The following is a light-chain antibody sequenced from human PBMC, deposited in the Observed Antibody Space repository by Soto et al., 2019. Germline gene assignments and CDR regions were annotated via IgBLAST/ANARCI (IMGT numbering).Light chain of an antibody. V-gene: IGLV2-8*01. CDR3: SSSAGSNGDVV. CDR1: SSDVGGYNY. Sequence: HSALTQPPSASGSPGQSVTISCTGNSSDVGGYNYVSWYQQHPGKAPKLMIYEVSKRPSGVPDRFSGSKSVNTASRTVAGLQAEDDADYDCSSSAGSNGDVVFGGGTKLTVL. CDR2: EVS. J-gene: IGLJ2*01.